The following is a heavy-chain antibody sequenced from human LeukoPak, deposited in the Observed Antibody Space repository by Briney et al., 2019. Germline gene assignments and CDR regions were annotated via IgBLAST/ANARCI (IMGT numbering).Heavy chain of an antibody. CDR3: ARIVLTPPYGMDV. CDR1: RFTFSSYS. CDR2: ISFGGGHI. J-gene: IGHJ6*02. Sequence: AGGSLRLSCVASRFTFSSYSMTWVPRAPGTGLEWVSSISFGGGHIFYTDSVKGRFTIFRDDSKNSLYLEMNSLRAEDTAVYFCARIVLTPPYGMDVWGQGTTVTVSS. D-gene: IGHD2/OR15-2a*01. V-gene: IGHV3-21*01.